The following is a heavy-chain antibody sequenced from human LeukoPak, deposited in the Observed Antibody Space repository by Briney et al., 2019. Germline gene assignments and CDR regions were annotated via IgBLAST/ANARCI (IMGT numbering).Heavy chain of an antibody. D-gene: IGHD3-10*01. CDR1: GFTVSSNY. Sequence: GGSLRFSCAAPGFTVSSNYMSGVRQAPGKGLEGGANIKQDGGEKDYAASVKGRFTISRDNARNSLYLQLDSLRGDDTGVYYCARARGGRTYSEPGGYPVFESWGQGTLVTVSS. CDR3: ARARGGRTYSEPGGYPVFES. J-gene: IGHJ4*02. V-gene: IGHV3-7*01. CDR2: IKQDGGEK.